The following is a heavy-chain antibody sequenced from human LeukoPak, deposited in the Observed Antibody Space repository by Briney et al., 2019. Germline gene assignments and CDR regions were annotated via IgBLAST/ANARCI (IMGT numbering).Heavy chain of an antibody. CDR2: INLDGSNT. V-gene: IGHV3-74*01. CDR3: ARDRTDDVGRNYHPMLDL. J-gene: IGHJ3*01. CDR1: GFTFSSHW. Sequence: GGSLRLSCAASGFTFSSHWMHWVRQVPGRGPVWVSRINLDGSNTIYADSVKGRFTISRDNAKNTLHLQMSSLRAEDTALYYCARDRTDDVGRNYHPMLDLWGQGTMVTVSS. D-gene: IGHD3-10*01.